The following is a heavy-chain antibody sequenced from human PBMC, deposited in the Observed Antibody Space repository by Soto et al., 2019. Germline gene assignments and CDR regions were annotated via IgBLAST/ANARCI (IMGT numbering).Heavy chain of an antibody. CDR2: INPNSGGT. J-gene: IGHJ6*02. CDR3: ARYGPPIAAAGWNYYYYGMDV. Sequence: ASVKVSCKASGYTFTGYYMHWVRQAPGQGLEWMGWINPNSGGTNYAQKFQGWVTMTRDTSISTAYMELSRLRSDDTAVYYCARYGPPIAAAGWNYYYYGMDVWGQGTTVTVSS. D-gene: IGHD6-13*01. V-gene: IGHV1-2*04. CDR1: GYTFTGYY.